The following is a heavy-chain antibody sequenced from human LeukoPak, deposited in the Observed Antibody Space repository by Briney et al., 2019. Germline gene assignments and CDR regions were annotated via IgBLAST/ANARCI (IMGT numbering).Heavy chain of an antibody. J-gene: IGHJ5*02. CDR1: GFTFSTNA. Sequence: AGGSLRLSCAASGFTFSTNAMSWVRRAPGKGLEWVSAVSGSGDSTYYADSVKGRFTISRANSKNTLYLQMNSLRAEDTAVYYCAKVMLGELLYWFDPWGQGTLVTVSS. V-gene: IGHV3-23*01. CDR3: AKVMLGELLYWFDP. CDR2: VSGSGDST. D-gene: IGHD3-10*02.